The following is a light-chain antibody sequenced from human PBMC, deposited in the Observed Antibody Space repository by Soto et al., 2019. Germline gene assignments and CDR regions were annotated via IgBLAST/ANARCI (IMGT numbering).Light chain of an antibody. CDR2: DAS. CDR3: QQRSNWPST. J-gene: IGKJ4*02. V-gene: IGKV3-11*01. CDR1: QSVSGY. Sequence: EIVLTQSPATLSLSPGNRATLSCRASQSVSGYLAWYQQKPGQAPRLLNYDASNRATGIPDRFSGSGSGTDFTLTITSREAEDFAVYYCQQRSNWPSTFGGGTKVEL.